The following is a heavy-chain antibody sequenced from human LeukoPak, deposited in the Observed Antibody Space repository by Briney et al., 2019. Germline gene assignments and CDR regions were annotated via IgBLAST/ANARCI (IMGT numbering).Heavy chain of an antibody. Sequence: GESLKISCKASGYSFSSYYIGWVRQMPGKGLEWMAIVSPSDSDTRYCPSFRGQVTLSADRSISTVYLQWSSLEASDTAMYYCVRHRSDSSSSPIDYWGQGTLVTASS. CDR3: VRHRSDSSSSPIDY. CDR2: VSPSDSDT. D-gene: IGHD6-6*01. J-gene: IGHJ4*02. CDR1: GYSFSSYY. V-gene: IGHV5-51*01.